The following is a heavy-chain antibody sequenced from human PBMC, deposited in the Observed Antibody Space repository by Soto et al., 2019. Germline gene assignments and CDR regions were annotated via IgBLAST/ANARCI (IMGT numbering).Heavy chain of an antibody. CDR2: IYYSGST. J-gene: IGHJ4*02. CDR1: GGSVSSGSYY. CDR3: ARAYSGYAIFDY. Sequence: KTSETLSLTCTVSGGSVSSGSYYWSWIRQPPGKGLEWIGYIYYSGSTNYNPSLKSRVTISVDTSKNQFSLKLSSVTAADTAVYYCARAYSGYAIFDYWGQGTLVTVSS. D-gene: IGHD5-12*01. V-gene: IGHV4-61*01.